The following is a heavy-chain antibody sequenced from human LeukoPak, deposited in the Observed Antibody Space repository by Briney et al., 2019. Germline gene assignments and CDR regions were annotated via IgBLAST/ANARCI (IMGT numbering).Heavy chain of an antibody. D-gene: IGHD2-15*01. CDR3: ARDQEDIVVVVAATPVGVDY. J-gene: IGHJ4*02. CDR1: GFTFSSYS. V-gene: IGHV3-48*01. Sequence: GGSLRLSCAASGFTFSSYSMNWVRQAPGKGLEWVSYISSSSSTIYYADSVKGRFTISRDNAKNSLYLQMNSLRAEDTAVYYCARDQEDIVVVVAATPVGVDYRGQGTLVTVSS. CDR2: ISSSSSTI.